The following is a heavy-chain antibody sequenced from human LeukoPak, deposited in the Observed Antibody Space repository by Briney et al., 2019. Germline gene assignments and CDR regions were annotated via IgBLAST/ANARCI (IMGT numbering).Heavy chain of an antibody. D-gene: IGHD6-19*01. CDR3: AKTTAGYSSGRYPGWPVDY. J-gene: IGHJ4*02. CDR2: ISDSGGCT. Sequence: WGSLILPCSASGFTFGSYAIYWFRQPPGKGLEWFSGISDSGGCTFYADSVKGRFTISRDNSENTVYLQMTSLRADDTAVYYCAKTTAGYSSGRYPGWPVDYWGQGTLVTVSS. V-gene: IGHV3-23*01. CDR1: GFTFGSYA.